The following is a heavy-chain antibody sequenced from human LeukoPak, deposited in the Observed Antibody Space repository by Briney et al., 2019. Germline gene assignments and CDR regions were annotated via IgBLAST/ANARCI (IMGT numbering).Heavy chain of an antibody. CDR2: IKQDGSEK. V-gene: IGHV3-7*01. CDR3: ARELYCDILTGALLSYYYYYGMDV. CDR1: GFTFSSYW. J-gene: IGHJ6*02. Sequence: PGGSLRLSCAASGFTFSSYWMSWVRQAPGKGLEWVANIKQDGSEKYYVDSVKGRFTISRDNAKNSLYLQMNSLRAEDTAVYYCARELYCDILTGALLSYYYYYGMDVWGQGTTVTVSS. D-gene: IGHD3-9*01.